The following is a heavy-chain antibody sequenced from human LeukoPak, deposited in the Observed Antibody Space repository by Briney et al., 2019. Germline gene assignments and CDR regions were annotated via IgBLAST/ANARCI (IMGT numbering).Heavy chain of an antibody. Sequence: ASVKVSCKASGYTFTSYDINWVRQATGQGLEWMGRMNPNSGNTGYAQKFQGRVTMTRNTSISTAYMELSSLRSEDTAVYYCARAYQMPMLRYFDYYFDYWGQGTLVTVSS. D-gene: IGHD3-9*01. CDR3: ARAYQMPMLRYFDYYFDY. CDR2: MNPNSGNT. J-gene: IGHJ4*02. CDR1: GYTFTSYD. V-gene: IGHV1-8*01.